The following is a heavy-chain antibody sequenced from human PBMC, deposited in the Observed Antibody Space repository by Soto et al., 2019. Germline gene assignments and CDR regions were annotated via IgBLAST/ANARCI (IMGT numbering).Heavy chain of an antibody. CDR3: ARFRDCTGSSCDPSVSFDL. CDR2: ITPYNVNT. V-gene: IGHV1-18*01. Sequence: QVQLVQSGPEVKKPGASVKVSCRASGYTFSTHGLSWVRQAPGQGLEWMGWITPYNVNTNYEQKLRGRLTMTTDTSRNTGYMEVRSLRSDDTAVYYCARFRDCTGSSCDPSVSFDLWGPGTVVTVSS. D-gene: IGHD2-8*02. J-gene: IGHJ3*01. CDR1: GYTFSTHG.